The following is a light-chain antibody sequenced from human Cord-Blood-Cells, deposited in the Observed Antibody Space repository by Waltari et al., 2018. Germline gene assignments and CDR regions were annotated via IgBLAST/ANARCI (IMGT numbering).Light chain of an antibody. Sequence: SYELTQPPSVSVSPGQTARITCSGDALPKQYAYWYQQKPDQAPVLVIYKDSERPAGIPERFSGSSSETTVTLTISGVQAEDEANYYCQSADSSGTYVVFGGGTKLTVL. CDR3: QSADSSGTYVV. CDR2: KDS. V-gene: IGLV3-25*03. CDR1: ALPKQY. J-gene: IGLJ2*01.